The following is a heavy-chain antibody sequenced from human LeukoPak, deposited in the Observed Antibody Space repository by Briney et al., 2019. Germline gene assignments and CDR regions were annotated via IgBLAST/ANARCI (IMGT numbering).Heavy chain of an antibody. Sequence: GGSLRLSCAASGFTFSSYAMSWVRQAPGKGLEWVSYISSSGSTIYYADSVKGRFTISRDNAKNSLYLQMNSLRAEDTAVYYCARLSPPEFYDSSGYWGQGTLVTVSS. J-gene: IGHJ4*02. CDR3: ARLSPPEFYDSSGY. CDR2: ISSSGSTI. D-gene: IGHD3-22*01. CDR1: GFTFSSYA. V-gene: IGHV3-48*04.